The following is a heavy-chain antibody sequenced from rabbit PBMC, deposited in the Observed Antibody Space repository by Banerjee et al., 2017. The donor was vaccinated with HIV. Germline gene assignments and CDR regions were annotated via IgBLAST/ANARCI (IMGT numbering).Heavy chain of an antibody. V-gene: IGHV1S45*01. CDR2: IDTNSGSS. CDR1: GFSFSNKYV. CDR3: ARDLAAVTGWNFGL. J-gene: IGHJ4*01. D-gene: IGHD7-1*01. Sequence: QLEESGGGLVKPEGSLTLTFTASGFSFSNKYVMCWVRQAQGKGLEWIACIDTNSGSSWYASWVNGRFTISKTSSTTVTLQMTSLTAADTATYFCARDLAAVTGWNFGLWGQGTLVTVS.